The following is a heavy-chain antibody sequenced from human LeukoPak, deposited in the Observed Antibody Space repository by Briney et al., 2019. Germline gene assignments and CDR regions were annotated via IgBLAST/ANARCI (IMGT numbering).Heavy chain of an antibody. CDR1: GYSFTSYW. J-gene: IGHJ5*02. Sequence: GESLKISCQGSGYSFTSYWIGWVRQMPEKGLEWMGIIYPGDSDTRYSPSFQGQVTISADKSISTAYLQWSSLKASDTAMYYCLISKAFGELSPFDPWGQGTLVTVSS. V-gene: IGHV5-51*01. CDR3: LISKAFGELSPFDP. CDR2: IYPGDSDT. D-gene: IGHD3-10*01.